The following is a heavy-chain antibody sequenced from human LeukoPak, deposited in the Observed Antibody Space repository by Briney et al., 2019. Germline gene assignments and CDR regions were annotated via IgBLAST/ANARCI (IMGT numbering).Heavy chain of an antibody. Sequence: ASVKVSCKASGYTFTGYYMHWVRQAPGQGLEWMGWINPNSGGTNYAQKFQGRVTTTRDTSISTAYMELSRLRSDDTAVYYCASSWDYDSSGYYPDYWGQGTLVTVSS. CDR3: ASSWDYDSSGYYPDY. J-gene: IGHJ4*02. CDR1: GYTFTGYY. CDR2: INPNSGGT. D-gene: IGHD3-22*01. V-gene: IGHV1-2*02.